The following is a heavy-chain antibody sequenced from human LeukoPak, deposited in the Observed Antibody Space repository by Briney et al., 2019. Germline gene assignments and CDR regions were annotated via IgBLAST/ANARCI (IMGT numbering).Heavy chain of an antibody. CDR3: ARGWDIVVVLAAQNDY. Sequence: GASVKVSCKASGYTFTGYYMHWVRQAPGQGLEWMGRINPNSGGTNYAQKFQGRVTMTRDTSISTAYMELSRLRSDDTAVYYCARGWDIVVVLAAQNDYWGQGTLVTVSS. V-gene: IGHV1-2*06. D-gene: IGHD2-2*01. CDR1: GYTFTGYY. J-gene: IGHJ4*02. CDR2: INPNSGGT.